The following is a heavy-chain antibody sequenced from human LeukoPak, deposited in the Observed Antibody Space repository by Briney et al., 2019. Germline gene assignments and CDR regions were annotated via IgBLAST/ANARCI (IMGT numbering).Heavy chain of an antibody. D-gene: IGHD6-13*01. CDR1: GGTFSSYA. CDR2: IIPIFGTA. Sequence: ASVKVSCKASGGTFSSYAISWVRQAPGQGLEWMGGIIPIFGTANYAQKFQGRVTITTDESTSTAYMGLSSLRSEDTAVYYCARDVVLAAGKDNWFDPWGQGTLVTVSS. V-gene: IGHV1-69*05. J-gene: IGHJ5*02. CDR3: ARDVVLAAGKDNWFDP.